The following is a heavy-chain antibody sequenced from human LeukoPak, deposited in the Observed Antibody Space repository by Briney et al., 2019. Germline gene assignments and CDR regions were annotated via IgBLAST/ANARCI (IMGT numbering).Heavy chain of an antibody. J-gene: IGHJ4*02. Sequence: GESLKISCKGSGYSFTSYWIAWVRQMPGKGLEWMGIIYPGDSDTRYSPSFQGQVTIPADKSISTAYLQWSSLKASDTAMYYCAKTYYYDSSGYYYFDYWGQGTLVTVSS. CDR1: GYSFTSYW. CDR2: IYPGDSDT. CDR3: AKTYYYDSSGYYYFDY. D-gene: IGHD3-22*01. V-gene: IGHV5-51*01.